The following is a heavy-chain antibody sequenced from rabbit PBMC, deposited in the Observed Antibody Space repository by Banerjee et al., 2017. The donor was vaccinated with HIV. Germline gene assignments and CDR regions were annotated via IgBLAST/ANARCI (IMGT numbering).Heavy chain of an antibody. Sequence: QEQLEESGGDLVKPEGSLTLTCTASGFSFSSGYWICWVRQAPGKGLEWIGCIYIGSDNTYYATWAKGRFTISKTSSTTVTLQMTSLTVADTATYFCARAGYAGYGYAYFNLWGQGTLVTVS. CDR2: IYIGSDNT. V-gene: IGHV1S45*01. D-gene: IGHD6-1*01. J-gene: IGHJ4*01. CDR1: GFSFSSGYW. CDR3: ARAGYAGYGYAYFNL.